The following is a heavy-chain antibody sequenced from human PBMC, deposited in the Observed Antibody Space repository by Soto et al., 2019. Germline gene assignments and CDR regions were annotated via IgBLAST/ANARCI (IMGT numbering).Heavy chain of an antibody. CDR1: GYSFTSYW. J-gene: IGHJ3*02. V-gene: IGHV5-51*01. CDR2: IYPGDSDT. D-gene: IGHD2-15*01. CDR3: ARPECSGGSCYDAFDI. Sequence: GESLKISCKGSGYSFTSYWIGWVRQMPGKGLEWMGIIYPGDSDTRYSPSFQGQVTISADKSISTAYLQWSSLKASDTAMYYCARPECSGGSCYDAFDIWGQGTMVTVSS.